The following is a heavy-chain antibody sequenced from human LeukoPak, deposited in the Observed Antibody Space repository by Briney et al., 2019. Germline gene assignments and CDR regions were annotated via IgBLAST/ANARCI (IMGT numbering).Heavy chain of an antibody. CDR3: ARVPPTYYYDSSGYPQKNYYGMDV. J-gene: IGHJ6*02. D-gene: IGHD3-22*01. Sequence: ASVKVSCKASGYTFTGYYMHWARQAPGQGLEWMGWINPNSGGTNYAQKFQGRVTMTRDTSISTAYMELSRLRSDDTAVYYCARVPPTYYYDSSGYPQKNYYGMDVWGQGTTVTVSS. V-gene: IGHV1-2*02. CDR2: INPNSGGT. CDR1: GYTFTGYY.